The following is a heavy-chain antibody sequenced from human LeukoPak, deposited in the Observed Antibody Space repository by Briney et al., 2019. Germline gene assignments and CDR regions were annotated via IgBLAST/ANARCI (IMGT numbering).Heavy chain of an antibody. CDR2: ISWNSGSI. Sequence: GGSLRLSCAASGFTFDDYAMHWVRQAPGKGLEWVSGISWNSGSIGYADSVKGRFTISRDNAKNSLYLQMNSLRAEDTAVYYCAKGPTLGYCSGGSCYEYYWGQGTLVTVSS. D-gene: IGHD2-15*01. V-gene: IGHV3-9*01. J-gene: IGHJ4*02. CDR1: GFTFDDYA. CDR3: AKGPTLGYCSGGSCYEYY.